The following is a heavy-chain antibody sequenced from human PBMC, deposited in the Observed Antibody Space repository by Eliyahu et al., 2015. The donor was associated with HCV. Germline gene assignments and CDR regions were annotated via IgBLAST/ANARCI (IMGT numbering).Heavy chain of an antibody. D-gene: IGHD3-9*01. CDR2: FSIRGTI. CDR1: GGSIGXXY. CDR3: VRDNYDVLTGRNWFDP. J-gene: IGHJ5*02. Sequence: QVQLQESGPGLVKPSETLVLHCSVSGGSIGXXYWAWXRQPAGKAPXWIXRFSIRGTINXNPSLKSRVTMSIDASKSQFSLTLTSVTAADTAMYFCVRDNYDVLTGRNWFDPWGQGTLVTVSS. V-gene: IGHV4-4*07.